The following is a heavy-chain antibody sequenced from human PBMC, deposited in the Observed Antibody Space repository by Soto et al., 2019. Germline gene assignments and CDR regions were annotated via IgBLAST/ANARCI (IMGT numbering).Heavy chain of an antibody. CDR1: GFTFDDYA. D-gene: IGHD6-13*01. V-gene: IGHV3-9*01. Sequence: HPGGSLRLSCAASGFTFDDYAMHWVRQAPGKGLEWVSGISWNSGSIGYADSVKGRFTISRDNAKNSLYLQMNSLRAEDTALYYCAKEAAAGTYSDYWGQGTLITVSS. CDR2: ISWNSGSI. J-gene: IGHJ4*02. CDR3: AKEAAAGTYSDY.